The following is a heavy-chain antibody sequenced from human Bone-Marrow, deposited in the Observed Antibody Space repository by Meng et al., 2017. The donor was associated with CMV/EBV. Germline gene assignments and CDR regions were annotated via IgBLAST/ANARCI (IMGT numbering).Heavy chain of an antibody. V-gene: IGHV3-7*01. CDR1: GFTFSSYW. J-gene: IGHJ4*02. CDR3: ARGYSYGWDD. D-gene: IGHD5-18*01. CDR2: IKQDGSEK. Sequence: GESLKISCAASGFTFSSYWMSWVRQAPGKGLEWVANIKQDGSEKYYVDSVKGRFTISRDNSKNTLYLQMNSLRAEDTAVYYCARGYSYGWDDWGQGTLVTVYS.